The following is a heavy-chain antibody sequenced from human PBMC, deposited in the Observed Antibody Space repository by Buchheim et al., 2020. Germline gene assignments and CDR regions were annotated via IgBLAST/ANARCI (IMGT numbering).Heavy chain of an antibody. J-gene: IGHJ6*02. V-gene: IGHV3-33*01. CDR3: ARDNYDILTGYYEGGMDV. CDR1: GFTFSSYG. CDR2: IWYDGSNK. Sequence: QVQLVESGGGVVQPGRSLRLSCAASGFTFSSYGMHWVRQAPGKGLEWVAVIWYDGSNKYYADSVKVRFTIFRDHSKNTLYIQMNSLRAEDTAVYYCARDNYDILTGYYEGGMDVWGQGTT. D-gene: IGHD3-9*01.